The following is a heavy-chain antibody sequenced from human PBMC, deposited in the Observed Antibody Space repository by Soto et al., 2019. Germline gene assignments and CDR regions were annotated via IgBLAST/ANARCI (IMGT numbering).Heavy chain of an antibody. CDR1: GGSVSSGGYY. CDR3: ARRALPQCINGVCYKDGFWDY. Sequence: QVQLQESGPGLVKPSQTLSLTCTVSGGSVSSGGYYWSWFRQHPGTGLEWIGYIYYSGTTYFNPSLKSRASISLDTSKNEFSLKLTSVTAADTAVYYCARRALPQCINGVCYKDGFWDYWGQGALVTVSS. J-gene: IGHJ4*02. D-gene: IGHD2-8*01. V-gene: IGHV4-31*03. CDR2: IYYSGTT.